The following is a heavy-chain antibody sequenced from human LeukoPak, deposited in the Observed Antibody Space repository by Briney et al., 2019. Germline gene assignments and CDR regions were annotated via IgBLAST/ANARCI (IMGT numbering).Heavy chain of an antibody. J-gene: IGHJ4*02. V-gene: IGHV1-2*02. CDR1: GYTFTAYY. Sequence: ASVKVSCKASGYTFTAYYVHWVRQAPGQGLEWMGWITPNSGGTKYAQKFQGRVTMTRDTSISTAYMELSGLRSDDTAVYYCARENSGFDYWGQGTLVTVSS. CDR2: ITPNSGGT. D-gene: IGHD6-19*01. CDR3: ARENSGFDY.